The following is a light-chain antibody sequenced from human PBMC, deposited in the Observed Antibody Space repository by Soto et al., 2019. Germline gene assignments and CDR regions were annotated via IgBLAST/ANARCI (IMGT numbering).Light chain of an antibody. J-gene: IGLJ3*02. CDR3: CSYPGSHTWV. CDR1: SGDVGGYNF. Sequence: QSALTQPRSVSGSPGQSVTISCTGTSGDVGGYNFVSWYQQYPGKAPKLIIYDVTKRPSGVPDRFSGSKSGNTASLTISGLQAEDEADYYCCSYPGSHTWVFGGGTKLTVL. CDR2: DVT. V-gene: IGLV2-11*01.